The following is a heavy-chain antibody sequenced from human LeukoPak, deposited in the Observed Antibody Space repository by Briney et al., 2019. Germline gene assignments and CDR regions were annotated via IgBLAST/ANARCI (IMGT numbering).Heavy chain of an antibody. V-gene: IGHV3-11*01. CDR2: ISSSGSTI. CDR3: AGASIVGAKGYFDY. J-gene: IGHJ4*02. CDR1: GFTFSDYY. Sequence: GGSLRLSCAASGFTFSDYYMSWIRQAPGKGLEWVSYISSSGSTIYYADSVKGRFTISRDNAKNSLYLQMNSLRAEDTAVYYCAGASIVGAKGYFDYWGQGTLVTVSS. D-gene: IGHD1-26*01.